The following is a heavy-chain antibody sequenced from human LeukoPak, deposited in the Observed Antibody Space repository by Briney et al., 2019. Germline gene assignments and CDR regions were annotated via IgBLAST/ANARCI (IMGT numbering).Heavy chain of an antibody. J-gene: IGHJ6*02. D-gene: IGHD4-11*01. V-gene: IGHV1-24*01. CDR3: ATGVQSSYGMDV. Sequence: ASVKVSCKVSGYTLTELSMHWVRQAPGKGLEWMGGFDPEDGETIYAQKVQGRVTMTEDTSTDTAYMELSSLRSEDTAVYYCATGVQSSYGMDVWGQGTTVTVSS. CDR1: GYTLTELS. CDR2: FDPEDGET.